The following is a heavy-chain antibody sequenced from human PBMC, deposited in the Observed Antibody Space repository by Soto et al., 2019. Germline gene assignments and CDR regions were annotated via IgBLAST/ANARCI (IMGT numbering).Heavy chain of an antibody. CDR1: GFTFSSYG. Sequence: GGSLRLSCAASGFTFSSYGMHWVRQAPGKGLEWVAVISYDGSNKYYADSVKGRFTISRDNSKNTLYLQMNSLRAEDTAVYYCAKASPGAYYFDYWGQGTLVTVSS. CDR3: AKASPGAYYFDY. J-gene: IGHJ4*02. CDR2: ISYDGSNK. V-gene: IGHV3-30*18.